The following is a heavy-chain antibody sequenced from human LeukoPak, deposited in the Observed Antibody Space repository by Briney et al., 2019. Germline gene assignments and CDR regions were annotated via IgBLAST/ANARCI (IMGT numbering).Heavy chain of an antibody. CDR2: IYYSGSS. J-gene: IGHJ6*02. CDR3: ARVSSGTYYYGMDV. CDR1: GGSISSYY. D-gene: IGHD1-1*01. V-gene: IGHV4-59*08. Sequence: SETLSLTCSVSGGSISSYYWSWIRQHPGKGLEWIGYIYYSGSSDFNPSLQSRVTISVDPSKNHFSLALSSVTAADTAVYYCARVSSGTYYYGMDVWGQGTTVIVSS.